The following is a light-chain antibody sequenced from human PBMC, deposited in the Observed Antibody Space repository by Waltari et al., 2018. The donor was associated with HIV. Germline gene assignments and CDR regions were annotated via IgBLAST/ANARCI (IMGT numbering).Light chain of an antibody. CDR1: QSVTSNY. J-gene: IGKJ1*01. CDR2: GAS. Sequence: EIVLTQSPGTLSLSPGERAALSCRASQSVTSNYLAWYQQKPGRAPRLLISGASNRASGIPDRFSGSGAGTDFTLTISRLEPEDSAVYYCQQYGTSQWTFGRGTKVEI. V-gene: IGKV3-20*01. CDR3: QQYGTSQWT.